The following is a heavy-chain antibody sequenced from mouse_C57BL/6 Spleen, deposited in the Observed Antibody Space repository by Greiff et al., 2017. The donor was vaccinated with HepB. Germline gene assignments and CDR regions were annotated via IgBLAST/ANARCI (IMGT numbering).Heavy chain of an antibody. CDR3: ASLYYYGSSPFAY. Sequence: EVQLQQSGPGLVKPSQSLSLTCSVTGYSITSGYYWNWIRQFPGNKLEWMGYISYDGSNNYNPSLKNRISITRDTSKNQFFLKLNSVTTEDTATYYCASLYYYGSSPFAYWGQGTLVTVSA. CDR1: GYSITSGYY. V-gene: IGHV3-6*01. D-gene: IGHD1-1*01. CDR2: ISYDGSN. J-gene: IGHJ3*01.